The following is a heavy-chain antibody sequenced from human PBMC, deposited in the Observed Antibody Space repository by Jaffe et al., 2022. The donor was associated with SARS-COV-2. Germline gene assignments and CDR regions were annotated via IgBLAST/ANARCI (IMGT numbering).Heavy chain of an antibody. Sequence: EEQMVESGGGLVQPGGSLRLSCAASGFTFTTYSWNWIRQAPGKGLEWVSYIRSDGGTKYYADSVKGRFTVSKDNAKNTLFLQMDSLRAEDTAVYYCGRARFGSGNYRKDGFDIRGQGTMVIVSS. D-gene: IGHD3-10*01. V-gene: IGHV3-48*01. CDR3: GRARFGSGNYRKDGFDI. J-gene: IGHJ3*02. CDR2: IRSDGGTK. CDR1: GFTFTTYS.